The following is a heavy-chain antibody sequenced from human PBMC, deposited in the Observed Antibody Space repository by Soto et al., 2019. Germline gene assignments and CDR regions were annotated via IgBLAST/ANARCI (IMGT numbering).Heavy chain of an antibody. CDR3: ARSGGSYNFHS. CDR2: IFVNGNT. J-gene: IGHJ4*02. Sequence: SETLSLTCTVASGSVSTYYWSWIRQPAGKGLEWIGRIFVNGNTNYNPSLRSRVTISVDTSKGQFSLNLTSVTAADTAVYFCARSGGSYNFHSWGQGIPVTLST. CDR1: SGSVSTYY. V-gene: IGHV4-4*07. D-gene: IGHD1-1*01.